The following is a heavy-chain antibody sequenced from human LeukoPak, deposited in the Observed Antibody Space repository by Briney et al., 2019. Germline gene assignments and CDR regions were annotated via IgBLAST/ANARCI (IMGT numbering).Heavy chain of an antibody. V-gene: IGHV1-18*01. CDR2: ISAYNGNT. D-gene: IGHD1-26*01. J-gene: IGHJ4*02. CDR1: GHTFTSYG. CDR3: ARGRSSGSPHLFDY. Sequence: EASVKVSCKASGHTFTSYGISWVRQAPGQGLEWMGWISAYNGNTNYAQKLQGRVTMTTDTSTSTAYMELRSLRSDDTAVYYCARGRSSGSPHLFDYWGQGTLVTVSS.